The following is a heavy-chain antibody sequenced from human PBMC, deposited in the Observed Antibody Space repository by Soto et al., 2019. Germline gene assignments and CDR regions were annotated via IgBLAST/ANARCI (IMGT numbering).Heavy chain of an antibody. J-gene: IGHJ4*02. Sequence: QVQLQESGPGLVRPSETLSLTCTVSSDSISSYYWIWIRQSPGKGLEWIGYNDYSGNTNYNPSLMSRVTISADTSKNQFSLRLSSVTAADTAVYYCARAVGDPLYYLDYWGQGTLVTVSS. CDR2: NDYSGNT. CDR3: ARAVGDPLYYLDY. V-gene: IGHV4-59*08. D-gene: IGHD6-19*01. CDR1: SDSISSYY.